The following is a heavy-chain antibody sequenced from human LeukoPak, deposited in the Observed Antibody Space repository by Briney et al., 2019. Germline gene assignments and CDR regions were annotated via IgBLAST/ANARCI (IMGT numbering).Heavy chain of an antibody. CDR1: GFTFSSYW. CDR3: ARDFAMVRGVVDY. V-gene: IGHV3-74*01. J-gene: IGHJ4*02. D-gene: IGHD3-10*01. Sequence: GGSLRLSCAASGFTFSSYWFHWVRQAPGKGLVWVSRINSDGSGTTYADSVKGRFTISRDNAKNTLYLQMNSLRAEDTAVYYCARDFAMVRGVVDYWGQGTLVTVSS. CDR2: INSDGSGT.